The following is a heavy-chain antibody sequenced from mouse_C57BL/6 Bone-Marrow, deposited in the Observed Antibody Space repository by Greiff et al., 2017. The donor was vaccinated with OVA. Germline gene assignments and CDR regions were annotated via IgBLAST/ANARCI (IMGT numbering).Heavy chain of an antibody. CDR1: GYTFTSYW. V-gene: IGHV1-50*01. D-gene: IGHD4-1*01. CDR3: AREELGRKEY. J-gene: IGHJ2*01. CDR2: IDPSDSYT. Sequence: QVQLQQPGAELVKPGASVKLSCKASGYTFTSYWMQWVKQRPGQGLEWIGEIDPSDSYTNYNQKFKGKATLTVDTSSSTAYMQLSSLTSEDSAVYYCAREELGRKEYWGQGTTLTVSS.